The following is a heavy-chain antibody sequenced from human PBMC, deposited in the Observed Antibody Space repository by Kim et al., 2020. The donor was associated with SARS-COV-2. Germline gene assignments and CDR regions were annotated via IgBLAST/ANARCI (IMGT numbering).Heavy chain of an antibody. V-gene: IGHV3-9*01. CDR1: GFAFDDYA. CDR3: AKAAGESWALLRVDFDF. CDR2: INWNGGNI. J-gene: IGHJ4*02. Sequence: GGSLRLSCAASGFAFDDYAMHWVRQPPGKGLEWVSGINWNGGNIAYADSVKGRFTISRDNTKNSLYLQENSLRVDDTAFYYCAKAAGESWALLRVDFDFWGQGTLVTVSS. D-gene: IGHD3-16*01.